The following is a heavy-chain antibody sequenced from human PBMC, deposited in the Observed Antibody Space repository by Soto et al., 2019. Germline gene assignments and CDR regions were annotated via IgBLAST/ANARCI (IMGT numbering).Heavy chain of an antibody. J-gene: IGHJ4*02. CDR3: ARGDDYYDFWSGYYTASYFDY. CDR2: IYYSGST. CDR1: GGSISSSSYY. D-gene: IGHD3-3*01. Sequence: QLQLQESGPGLVKPSETLSLTCTVSGGSISSSSYYWGWIRQPPGKGLEWIGSIYYSGSTYYNPSLKSRVTISVDTSKNQFSLKLSSVTAADTAVYYCARGDDYYDFWSGYYTASYFDYWGQGTLVTVSS. V-gene: IGHV4-39*01.